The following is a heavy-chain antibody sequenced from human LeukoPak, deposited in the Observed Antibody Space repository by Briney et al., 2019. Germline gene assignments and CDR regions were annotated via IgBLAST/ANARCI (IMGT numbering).Heavy chain of an antibody. CDR2: INPNSGGT. D-gene: IGHD3-3*01. V-gene: IGHV1-2*02. J-gene: IGHJ6*03. CDR3: ARSFGVVTYYYYYMDV. CDR1: GYTFTGYY. Sequence: ASVKVSCKASGYTFTGYYMHWVRQAPGQGLEWMGWINPNSGGTNYAQKFQGRVTMTRDTSISTAYMELSRLRSDDTAVYYCARSFGVVTYYYYYMDVWGKGTTVTVSS.